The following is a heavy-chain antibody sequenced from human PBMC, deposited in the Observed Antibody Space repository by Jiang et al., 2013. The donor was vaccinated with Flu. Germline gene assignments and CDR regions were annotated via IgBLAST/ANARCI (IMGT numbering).Heavy chain of an antibody. Sequence: QTLSLTCTVSGGSISGHYWSWIQQPPGKGLEWIGYIYYSGNTTYNPSLNSRITMSVDTSQNQFSLNVGSVTAADTAVYFCARNGDTTSPGFRYWGRGTLVTVSS. J-gene: IGHJ4*02. CDR2: IYYSGNT. D-gene: IGHD7-27*01. CDR3: ARNGDTTSPGFRY. V-gene: IGHV4-59*11. CDR1: GGSISGHY.